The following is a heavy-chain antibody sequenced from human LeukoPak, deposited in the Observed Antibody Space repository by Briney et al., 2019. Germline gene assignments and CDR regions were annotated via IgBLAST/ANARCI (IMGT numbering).Heavy chain of an antibody. Sequence: GGSLRLSCAASGFTFSSYAMNWVRQAPGKGLEWVSDISGTGGSTYYADSVKGRFTISRDNSKNTLSLQMNSLRAEDTAVYYCAKGDTTWELPHDYWGQGTLVTVSS. CDR1: GFTFSSYA. CDR3: AKGDTTWELPHDY. CDR2: ISGTGGST. V-gene: IGHV3-23*01. D-gene: IGHD1-26*01. J-gene: IGHJ4*02.